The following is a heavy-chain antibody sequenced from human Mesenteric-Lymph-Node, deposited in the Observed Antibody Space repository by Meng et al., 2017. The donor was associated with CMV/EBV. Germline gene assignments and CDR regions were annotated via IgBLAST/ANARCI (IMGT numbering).Heavy chain of an antibody. CDR3: ARGDYSRGIVVVPAAPFDY. D-gene: IGHD2-2*01. J-gene: IGHJ4*02. V-gene: IGHV1-18*04. CDR1: GYTFTSYY. CDR2: ISAYNGNT. Sequence: ASVKVSCKASGYTFTSYYMHWVRQAPGQGLEWMGWISAYNGNTNYAQKLQGRVTMTTDTSTSTAYMELRSLRSDDTAVYYCARGDYSRGIVVVPAAPFDYWGQGTLVTVSS.